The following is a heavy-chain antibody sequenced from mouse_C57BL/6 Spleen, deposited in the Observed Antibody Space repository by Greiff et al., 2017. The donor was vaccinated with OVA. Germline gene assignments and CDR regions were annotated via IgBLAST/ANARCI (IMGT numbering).Heavy chain of an antibody. CDR1: GYTFTEYT. V-gene: IGHV1-62-2*01. D-gene: IGHD2-10*02. Sequence: VQLKESGAELVKPGASVKLSCKASGYTFTEYTIHWVKQRSGQGLEWIGWFYPGSGRIKYNEKFKDKATLTADKSSSTVYMELSRLSSEDSAVYFGARHEEGGEYCNYVAMDYWGQGTSVTVSS. CDR3: ARHEEGGEYCNYVAMDY. CDR2: FYPGSGRI. J-gene: IGHJ4*01.